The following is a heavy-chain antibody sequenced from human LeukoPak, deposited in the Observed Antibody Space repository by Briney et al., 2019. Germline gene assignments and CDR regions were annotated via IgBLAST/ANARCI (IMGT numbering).Heavy chain of an antibody. V-gene: IGHV4-34*01. CDR3: ARSIAQYNWFDT. D-gene: IGHD6-13*01. CDR1: GGSFSGYY. J-gene: IGHJ5*02. CDR2: INQSGST. Sequence: SETLSLTCAVYGGSFSGYYWSWIRQPPGKGLEWIGEINQSGSTNYNPSLKSRVTISVDTSKNQFSLKLSSVTAADTAVYYCARSIAQYNWFDTWGQGTLVTVSS.